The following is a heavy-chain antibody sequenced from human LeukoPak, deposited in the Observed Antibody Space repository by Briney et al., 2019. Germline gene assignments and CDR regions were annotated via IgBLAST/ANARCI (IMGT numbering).Heavy chain of an antibody. J-gene: IGHJ4*02. D-gene: IGHD6-13*01. CDR1: GGSISSYY. V-gene: IGHV4-59*01. CDR3: ARVTGYRIEDYFDY. Sequence: SETLSLTCTVSGGSISSYYWSWIRQPPGKGLEWIGYIYNGDTNYNPSLKSRVTISVETSKNEFSLKLRSVTAADTAVYYCARVTGYRIEDYFDYWGQGTLVTVSS. CDR2: IYNGDT.